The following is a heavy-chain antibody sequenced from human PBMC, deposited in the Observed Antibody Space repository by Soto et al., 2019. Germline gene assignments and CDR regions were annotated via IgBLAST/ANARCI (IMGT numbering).Heavy chain of an antibody. Sequence: ASVKVSCKASGYAFTSYAMHWVRQAPGQRLEWMGWINAGNGNTKYSQKFQGRVTITRDTSASTAYMELSSLRSEDTAVYYCATNVVATTRALDIWGQGTMVTVSS. J-gene: IGHJ3*02. CDR2: INAGNGNT. CDR3: ATNVVATTRALDI. V-gene: IGHV1-3*01. CDR1: GYAFTSYA. D-gene: IGHD1-1*01.